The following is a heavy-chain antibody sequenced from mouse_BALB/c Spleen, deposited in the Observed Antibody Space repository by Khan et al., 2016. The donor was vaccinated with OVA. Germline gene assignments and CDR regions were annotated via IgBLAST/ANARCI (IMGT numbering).Heavy chain of an antibody. Sequence: QIQLVQSGPELKKPGETVKISCKASGYTFTNYGMNWVKQAPGKGLKWMGWINTYTGEPTYADDFKGRFAFSLETSASTAYLQINNLKNEDTATYFCARPPYFSYVKINWGQGTSVTVSS. CDR3: ARPPYFSYVKIN. CDR1: GYTFTNYG. J-gene: IGHJ4*01. D-gene: IGHD2-1*01. V-gene: IGHV9-3-1*01. CDR2: INTYTGEP.